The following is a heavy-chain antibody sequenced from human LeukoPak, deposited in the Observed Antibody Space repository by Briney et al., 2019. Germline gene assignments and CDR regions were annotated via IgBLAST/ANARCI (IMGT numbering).Heavy chain of an antibody. CDR3: ARAKGMTGSYFGS. V-gene: IGHV4-34*01. D-gene: IGHD3-9*01. CDR1: GGSFSGDY. CDR2: INHSGST. Sequence: PSETLSLTCAVYGGSFSGDYWGWIRQPPGKGLEWIGEINHSGSTNYNPSLKSRVTISVDTSKNQFSLKLTSVTAADTAVYYCARAKGMTGSYFGSWGQGTLVTVSS. J-gene: IGHJ4*02.